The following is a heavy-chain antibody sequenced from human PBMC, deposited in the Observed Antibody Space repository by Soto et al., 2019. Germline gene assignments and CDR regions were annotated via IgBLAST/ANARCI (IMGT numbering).Heavy chain of an antibody. CDR1: GYTFTGYA. CDR3: ARGQWSAVVVIPFDY. Sequence: ASVKVSCKASGYTFTGYAMHWVRQAPGQRLEWMGWINAGNGNTKYSQKFQGRVTMTRDTSTSTVYMELSSLGSEDTAVYYCARGQWSAVVVIPFDYWGQGTLVTVSS. J-gene: IGHJ4*02. CDR2: INAGNGNT. V-gene: IGHV1-3*01. D-gene: IGHD3-22*01.